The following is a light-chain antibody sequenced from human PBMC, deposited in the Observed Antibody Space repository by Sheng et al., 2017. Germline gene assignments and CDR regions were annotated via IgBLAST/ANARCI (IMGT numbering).Light chain of an antibody. V-gene: IGKV3-20*01. CDR2: GAS. Sequence: EIVLTQSPGTLSLSPGQRATLSCRASQSVSSAHLAWYQHRPGQAPRLLIYGASNRATGIPDRFAGTGSGRDFIVTINGVQPEDSAVYYCQQYGDSPPYTFGQGTEAGDQT. J-gene: IGKJ2*01. CDR1: QSVSSAH. CDR3: QQYGDSPPYT.